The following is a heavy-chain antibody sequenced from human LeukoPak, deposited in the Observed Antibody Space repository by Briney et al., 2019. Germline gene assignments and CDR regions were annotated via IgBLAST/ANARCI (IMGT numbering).Heavy chain of an antibody. J-gene: IGHJ4*02. V-gene: IGHV3-74*01. CDR3: ATLNSFDNDY. Sequence: GGSLRLSCAASGFTFSRFWMHWVRQPPGKGLVWVSRIDTDGSTTTYADSVKGRFTISRDNAKNTVYLQINSLRAEDTAVYYCATLNSFDNDYWGQGVLVTVSS. CDR1: GFTFSRFW. CDR2: IDTDGSTT. D-gene: IGHD5-18*01.